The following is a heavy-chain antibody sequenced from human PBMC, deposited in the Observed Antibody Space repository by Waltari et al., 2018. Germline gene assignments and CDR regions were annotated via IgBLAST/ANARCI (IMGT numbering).Heavy chain of an antibody. CDR1: GFTFSGYW. D-gene: IGHD3-10*01. V-gene: IGHV3-7*03. Sequence: EVLLVESGGGLVQPGGSLSLSCAASGFTFSGYWMTWVRQPPGKGPGGVTNINQDGSERNYVDSGKGRFTGARDNAKNVLDLQINRRRADDTAIYYCTRDRRGTPLFDYWGQGTLVTVSS. J-gene: IGHJ4*02. CDR2: INQDGSER. CDR3: TRDRRGTPLFDY.